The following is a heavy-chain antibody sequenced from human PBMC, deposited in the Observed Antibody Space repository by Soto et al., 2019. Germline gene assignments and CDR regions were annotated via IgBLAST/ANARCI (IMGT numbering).Heavy chain of an antibody. CDR1: GFSLITSRMG. CDR3: AHRRTDYDFGW. D-gene: IGHD4-17*01. V-gene: IGHV2-5*01. CDR2: IYGNDDK. J-gene: IGHJ4*02. Sequence: QITLKESGPPLVEPTQTLTLTCTFSGFSLITSRMGVGWFRQPPGKAPEWLALIYGNDDKWYRPSLQSRLTITKDTSRNQVVLTMTNMDPVETAKYYCAHRRTDYDFGWWGQGILVPVSS.